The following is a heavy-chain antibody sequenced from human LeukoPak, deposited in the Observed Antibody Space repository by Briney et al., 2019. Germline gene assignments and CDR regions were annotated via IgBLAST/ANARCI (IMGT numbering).Heavy chain of an antibody. J-gene: IGHJ3*02. D-gene: IGHD4-23*01. CDR3: ARGRNYGGNNDAFDI. CDR2: IYYSGST. V-gene: IGHV4-59*08. CDR1: GGSISSYY. Sequence: SETLSLTCSVSGGSISSYYWSWIRQPPGKGLEWIGYIYYSGSTNYNPSLKSRVTISVDTSKNQFSLKVSPVTAADTAVYYCARGRNYGGNNDAFDIWGQGTMVTVSS.